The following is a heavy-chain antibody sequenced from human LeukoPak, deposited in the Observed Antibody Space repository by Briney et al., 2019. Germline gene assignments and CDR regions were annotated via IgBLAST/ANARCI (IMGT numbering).Heavy chain of an antibody. V-gene: IGHV3-23*01. Sequence: GGSLGLSCAASGFTFSSYAMSWVRQAPGKGLEWVSATSGSGGSTYYADSVKCRFTISRDNSKNTLYLQMNSLRAEDTAVYYCAKDIVATIMDYWGQGTLVTVSS. D-gene: IGHD5-12*01. CDR2: TSGSGGST. J-gene: IGHJ4*02. CDR1: GFTFSSYA. CDR3: AKDIVATIMDY.